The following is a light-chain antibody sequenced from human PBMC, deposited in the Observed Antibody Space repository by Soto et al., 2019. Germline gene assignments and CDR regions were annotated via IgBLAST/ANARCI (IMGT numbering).Light chain of an antibody. CDR3: QQYDNWPKT. CDR2: GAS. J-gene: IGKJ1*01. CDR1: QSVGSN. Sequence: VLTQSPATLSVSPGERATLSCRASQSVGSNLAWYQQKPGQAPRLLIYGASTRATGMPARFSGSGSGTEFTLTISSLQSEDFAIYYCQQYDNWPKTFGQGTKVDIK. V-gene: IGKV3-15*01.